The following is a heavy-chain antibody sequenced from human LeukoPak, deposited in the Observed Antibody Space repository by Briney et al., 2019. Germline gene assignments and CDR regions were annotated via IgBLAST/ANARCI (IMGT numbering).Heavy chain of an antibody. V-gene: IGHV1-3*01. Sequence: GASVKVSCKASGYTFTSYAMHWVRQAPGQRLEWMGWINAGNGNTKYSQKFQGRVTITRDTSASTAYMELSSPRSEDTAVYYCAREGYYDSSGYYYVESAFDIWGQGTMVTVSS. CDR3: AREGYYDSSGYYYVESAFDI. J-gene: IGHJ3*02. D-gene: IGHD3-22*01. CDR1: GYTFTSYA. CDR2: INAGNGNT.